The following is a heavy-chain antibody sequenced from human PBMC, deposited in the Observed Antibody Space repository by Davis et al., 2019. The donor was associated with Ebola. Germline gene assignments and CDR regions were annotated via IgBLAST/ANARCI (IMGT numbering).Heavy chain of an antibody. CDR3: AKRSRYGDWSFGY. D-gene: IGHD4-17*01. Sequence: GESLKISCAASGFTFSSYAMSWVRQAPGKGLEWVSAISGSGGSTYYADSAKGRFTISRDNSKNTLYLQMNSLRAEDTAVYYCAKRSRYGDWSFGYWGQGTLVTVSS. J-gene: IGHJ4*02. V-gene: IGHV3-23*01. CDR2: ISGSGGST. CDR1: GFTFSSYA.